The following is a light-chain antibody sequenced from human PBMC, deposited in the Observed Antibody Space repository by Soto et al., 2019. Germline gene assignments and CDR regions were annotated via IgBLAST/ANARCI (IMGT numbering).Light chain of an antibody. Sequence: IQLTQSPSSLSASVGDRVTITCRASQGINNYLAWYQQKPGKAPKLLIYAASTLQSGVPSRFSGSGSGTDFTLTISSLQTEDFATYYCQQLNSYPLTFGGGTKVDIK. CDR3: QQLNSYPLT. CDR2: AAS. CDR1: QGINNY. J-gene: IGKJ4*01. V-gene: IGKV1-9*01.